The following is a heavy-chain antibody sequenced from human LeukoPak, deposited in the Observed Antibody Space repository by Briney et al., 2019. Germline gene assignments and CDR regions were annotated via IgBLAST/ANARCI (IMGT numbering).Heavy chain of an antibody. Sequence: GGSLRLSCAASGFTFSSYSMNWVRQAPGKGLEWVSSISCSSTYIYYADSVKGRFTISRDNAKNSLYLQMDSLRAEDTAVFYCARNTITGYYYGMDVWGQGTTVTVSS. J-gene: IGHJ6*02. V-gene: IGHV3-21*01. CDR3: ARNTITGYYYGMDV. CDR1: GFTFSSYS. D-gene: IGHD3-10*01. CDR2: ISCSSTYI.